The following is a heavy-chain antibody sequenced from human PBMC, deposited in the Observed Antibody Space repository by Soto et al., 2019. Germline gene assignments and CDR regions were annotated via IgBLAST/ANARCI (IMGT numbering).Heavy chain of an antibody. CDR3: AKGRGGSGSLTPRVDF. V-gene: IGHV3-23*01. D-gene: IGHD3-10*01. CDR1: GFTFNNYA. CDR2: ISGGGDTT. J-gene: IGHJ4*02. Sequence: EVQLLESGGGLVQPGGSLRLSCAASGFTFNNYAMTWVRQAPGKGLEWVSAISGGGDTTSYADSVKGRFTVSRDSSKNTRYLPMSRLRAEDTALYYCAKGRGGSGSLTPRVDFWGQGTLVTVSS.